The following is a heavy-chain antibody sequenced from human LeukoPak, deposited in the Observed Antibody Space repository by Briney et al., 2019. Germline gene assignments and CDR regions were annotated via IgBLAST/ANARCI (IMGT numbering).Heavy chain of an antibody. J-gene: IGHJ4*02. CDR1: GFTFSSYA. CDR3: ATYIAVAED. D-gene: IGHD6-13*01. V-gene: IGHV3-23*01. CDR2: ITTSGAT. Sequence: GGSLRLSCAASGFTFSSYAMRWVRQAPGKGLEWVSAITTSGATYYTDSVKGRFTISRDNSKNTLYLQMDSLRAEDTAVYYCATYIAVAEDWGQGTLVTVSS.